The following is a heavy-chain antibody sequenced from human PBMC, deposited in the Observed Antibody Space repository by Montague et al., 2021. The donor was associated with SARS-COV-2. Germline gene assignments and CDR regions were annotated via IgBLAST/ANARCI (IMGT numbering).Heavy chain of an antibody. J-gene: IGHJ4*02. Sequence: SETLSLTCAVSGGSISTSHWWSWVRQPPGKGLEWIGGIDERGSTNYSPSLKSRVTMSIDKSANQFSLKLASLTAADTAIYFCARDVRTSTWSIRGYGGNYYFDSWGQGTLV. V-gene: IGHV4-4*02. CDR3: ARDVRTSTWSIRGYGGNYYFDS. CDR1: GGSISTSHW. CDR2: IDERGST. D-gene: IGHD4-23*01.